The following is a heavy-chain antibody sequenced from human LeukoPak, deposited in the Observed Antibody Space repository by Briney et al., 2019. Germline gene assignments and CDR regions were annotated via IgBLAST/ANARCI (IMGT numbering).Heavy chain of an antibody. D-gene: IGHD3-3*01. Sequence: PGRSLRLSCTASGFTSGDYLMSWVCQAPGKGLEWVGFIRSKAYGGTTEYAASVKGGFTISGDDSKTIAYLQMNSLKTEDTAVYYCTTQVYDFWSGYFDYWGQGTLVTVSS. J-gene: IGHJ4*02. CDR2: IRSKAYGGTT. CDR1: GFTSGDYL. V-gene: IGHV3-49*04. CDR3: TTQVYDFWSGYFDY.